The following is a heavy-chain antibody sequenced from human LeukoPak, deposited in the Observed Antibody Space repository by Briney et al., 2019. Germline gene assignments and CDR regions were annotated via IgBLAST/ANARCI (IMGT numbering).Heavy chain of an antibody. CDR3: ARVLVYSDTLLDPEYIHALDV. D-gene: IGHD2-8*01. Sequence: SETLSLTCTVSGGSISTSYWSWIRQSPGKGLEWFGYIFYSGSTNYNPSLNSRVTISVDTSKNQFSLKLSSVTAADTAVYFCARVLVYSDTLLDPEYIHALDVWGQGTPVNVSS. CDR1: GGSISTSY. V-gene: IGHV4-59*01. CDR2: IFYSGST. J-gene: IGHJ6*02.